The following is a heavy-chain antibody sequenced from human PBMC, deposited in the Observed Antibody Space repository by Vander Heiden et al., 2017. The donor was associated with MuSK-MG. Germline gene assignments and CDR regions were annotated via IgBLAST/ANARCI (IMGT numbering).Heavy chain of an antibody. CDR2: IYHSGST. J-gene: IGHJ4*02. CDR1: GYSISSGYY. D-gene: IGHD6-13*01. Sequence: QVQLQESGPGLVKPSETLSLTCAVSGYSISSGYYWGWIRQPPGKGLEWIGSIYHSGSTYYNPSLKSRVTISVDTSKNQFSLKLSSVTAADTAVYYCARLLRQAAADYWGQGTLVTVSS. V-gene: IGHV4-38-2*01. CDR3: ARLLRQAAADY.